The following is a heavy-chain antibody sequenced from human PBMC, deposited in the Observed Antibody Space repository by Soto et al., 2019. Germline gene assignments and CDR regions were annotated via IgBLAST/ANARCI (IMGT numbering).Heavy chain of an antibody. D-gene: IGHD3-3*01. V-gene: IGHV3-30-3*01. J-gene: IGHJ6*02. CDR2: ISYDRSNK. CDR3: ARDPRPNVLRFLEWLSRSGGMDV. CDR1: GFTFSSYA. Sequence: PGGSLRLSCAASGFTFSSYAMHWVRQAPGKGLEWVAVISYDRSNKYYADSVKGRFTISRDNSKNTLYLQMNSLRAEDTAVYYCARDPRPNVLRFLEWLSRSGGMDVWGQGTTVTVSS.